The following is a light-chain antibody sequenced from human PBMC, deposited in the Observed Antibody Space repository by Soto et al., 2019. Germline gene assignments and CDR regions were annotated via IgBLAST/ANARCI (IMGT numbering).Light chain of an antibody. CDR3: QQYGNSPRT. CDR2: GAS. Sequence: EIVLTQSPGTLSLSPGERATLSCRASQTVSTNYVAWYQQKPGQAPRLLIDGASSRATGIPDRCSGSGSGTDFLLTISRLEPDDFAVYYCQQYGNSPRTFGQGTKLEIK. J-gene: IGKJ2*01. CDR1: QTVSTNY. V-gene: IGKV3-20*01.